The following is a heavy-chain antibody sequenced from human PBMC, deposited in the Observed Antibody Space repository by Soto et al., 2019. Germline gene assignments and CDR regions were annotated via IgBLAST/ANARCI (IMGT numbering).Heavy chain of an antibody. CDR3: ARTSSSSWRVDH. V-gene: IGHV1-18*01. J-gene: IGHJ4*02. CDR1: GYTFNIYG. Sequence: QVQLVQSGAEVKKPGASVKVSCKASGYTFNIYGISWVRQAPGQGLEWMGWISAYNGKTNYTQKLQGRATITTDTSTSTAYMELRSLRSDDTAIYYCARTSSSSWRVDHWGQGILITVSA. CDR2: ISAYNGKT. D-gene: IGHD6-13*01.